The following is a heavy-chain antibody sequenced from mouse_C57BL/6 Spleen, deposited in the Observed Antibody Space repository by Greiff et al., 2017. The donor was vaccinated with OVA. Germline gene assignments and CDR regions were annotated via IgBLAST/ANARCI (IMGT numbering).Heavy chain of an antibody. CDR2: IDPSDSYT. J-gene: IGHJ1*03. CDR3: ARSYYGSIGPSV. V-gene: IGHV1-69*01. D-gene: IGHD1-1*01. Sequence: QVQLQQPGAELVMPGASVKLSCKASGYTFTSYWMHWVKQRPGQGLAWIGEIDPSDSYTNYNQKFKGKSTLTVDKSSSTAYMQLSSLTSEDSAVYYCARSYYGSIGPSVWGTGTTVTVSS. CDR1: GYTFTSYW.